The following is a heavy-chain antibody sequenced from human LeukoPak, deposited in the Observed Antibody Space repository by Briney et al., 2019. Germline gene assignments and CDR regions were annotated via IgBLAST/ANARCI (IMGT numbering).Heavy chain of an antibody. CDR2: INWDGGST. V-gene: IGHV3-20*04. J-gene: IGHJ4*02. D-gene: IGHD2-15*01. CDR3: AISRGPVVGTNYFDY. CDR1: GFTFENYR. Sequence: GGSLRLSCAASGFTFENYRTSRGPQVPGKGLEWVSGINWDGGSTGYADSVKGRFTISRDNAKNSLYVQMNSLRAEDTALYYCAISRGPVVGTNYFDYWGQGTRVTVSS.